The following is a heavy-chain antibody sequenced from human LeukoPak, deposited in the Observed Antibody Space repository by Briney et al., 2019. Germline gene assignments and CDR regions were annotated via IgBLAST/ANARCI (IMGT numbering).Heavy chain of an antibody. CDR2: ISSSSSYI. J-gene: IGHJ5*02. CDR1: GFTFSSYS. V-gene: IGHV3-21*01. Sequence: GGSLRLSCAASGFTFSSYSMNWVRQAPGKRLEWVSSISSSSSYIYYADSVKGRFTISRDNAKNSLYLQMNSLRAEDTAVYYCARDLSGSSSSGFDPWGQGTLVTVSS. CDR3: ARDLSGSSSSGFDP. D-gene: IGHD6-6*01.